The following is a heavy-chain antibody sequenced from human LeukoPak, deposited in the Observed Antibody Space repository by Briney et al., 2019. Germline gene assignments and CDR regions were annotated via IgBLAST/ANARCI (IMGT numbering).Heavy chain of an antibody. J-gene: IGHJ5*02. CDR3: ARVGSSWPTEGWFDP. D-gene: IGHD6-13*01. Sequence: SETLSLTCTVSGGSISMSSYYWGWIRQPPGKGLEWIGSIYYSGSTYYNPSLKSRVTISVDTSKNQYSLKVSSVTAADTGVYYCARVGSSWPTEGWFDPWGQGTLVTVSS. V-gene: IGHV4-39*07. CDR2: IYYSGST. CDR1: GGSISMSSYY.